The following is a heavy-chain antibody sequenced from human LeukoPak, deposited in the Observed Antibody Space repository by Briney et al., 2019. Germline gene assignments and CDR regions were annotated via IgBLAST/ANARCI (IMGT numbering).Heavy chain of an antibody. V-gene: IGHV3-7*01. D-gene: IGHD3-10*01. J-gene: IGHJ4*02. CDR3: ARISLWFGEFVFDY. Sequence: GGSLRLSCGGSGFTFSSYWMSWVRQAPRKGLEWVANIKQDGSEKYYVDSVKGRITISRDNAKNSLYLQMSSLRSEDTAVYYCARISLWFGEFVFDYWGQGTLVTVSS. CDR2: IKQDGSEK. CDR1: GFTFSSYW.